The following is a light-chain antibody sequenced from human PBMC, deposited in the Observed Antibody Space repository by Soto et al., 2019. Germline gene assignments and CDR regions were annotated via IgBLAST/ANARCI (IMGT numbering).Light chain of an antibody. CDR1: SSDVGGSNH. Sequence: QSALTQPASVTGSPGQSITISCTGTSSDVGGSNHVSWYQHYPGTAPKLLIYGNSNRPSGVPDRFSGSKSGTSASLAITGLQAEDEADYYCQSYDSSLSALFGTGTKVTVL. J-gene: IGLJ1*01. CDR2: GNS. V-gene: IGLV2-14*03. CDR3: QSYDSSLSAL.